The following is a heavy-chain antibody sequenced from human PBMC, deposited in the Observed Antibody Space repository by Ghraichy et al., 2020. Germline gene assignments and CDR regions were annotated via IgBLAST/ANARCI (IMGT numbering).Heavy chain of an antibody. D-gene: IGHD4-23*01. CDR2: LHTSGRT. CDR3: ARDRPYGGTGDFDY. J-gene: IGHJ4*02. CDR1: GFTVSTNY. V-gene: IGHV3-66*03. Sequence: GGSLRLSCAASGFTVSTNYMNWVRQAPGKGLEWVSVLHTSGRTYYADSVRGRFTVSRDNSKNTLYLQMDSLRGEDSAVYYCARDRPYGGTGDFDYWGQGTLVTVSS.